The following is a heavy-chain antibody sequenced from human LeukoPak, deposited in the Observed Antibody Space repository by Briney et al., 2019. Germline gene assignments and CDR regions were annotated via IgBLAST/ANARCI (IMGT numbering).Heavy chain of an antibody. J-gene: IGHJ4*02. CDR3: ARDLSDYGATRSDY. V-gene: IGHV3-48*01. CDR2: ISSGSSTI. Sequence: GGSLRLSCAASGFTFSSYSMNRVRQAPGKGLDWVSYISSGSSTIYYADSVKGRFTISRDNAKNSLYLQMNSLRAEDTAVYYCARDLSDYGATRSDYWGQGTLVTVSS. D-gene: IGHD4/OR15-4a*01. CDR1: GFTFSSYS.